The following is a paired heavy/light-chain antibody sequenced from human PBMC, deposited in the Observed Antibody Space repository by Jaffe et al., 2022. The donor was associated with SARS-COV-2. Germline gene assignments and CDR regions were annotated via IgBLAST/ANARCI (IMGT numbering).Light chain of an antibody. V-gene: IGKV1D-16*01. CDR1: QDINTW. J-gene: IGKJ4*01. Sequence: DIQMTQSPSSLSASVGDRVTITCRASQDINTWLAWYQQKPEKAPKSLIYDASSLQSGVPSRFSGSGSGTDFTLTISSLQPEDFATYYCQQYKSYPLTFGGGTKVEIK. CDR2: DAS. CDR3: QQYKSYPLT.
Heavy chain of an antibody. CDR2: IYSSGNT. CDR1: GFTVSINY. J-gene: IGHJ4*02. Sequence: EVQVVESGGGLIQPGGSLRLSCEASGFTVSINYMSWVRQAPGKGLEWVSVIYSSGNTYYADSVKGRFTISRDTSKNTLYLQMNSLRAEDTAFYYCASGRSLLIFEYWGQGTRVTVSS. V-gene: IGHV3-53*01. CDR3: ASGRSLLIFEY. D-gene: IGHD3-3*01.